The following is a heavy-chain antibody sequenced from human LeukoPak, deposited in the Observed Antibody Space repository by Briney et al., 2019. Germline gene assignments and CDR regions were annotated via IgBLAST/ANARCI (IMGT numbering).Heavy chain of an antibody. CDR1: GGSISSSNW. Sequence: PSETLSLTCAVSGGSISSSNWWSWVRQPPGKGLEWIGEIYHSGSTNYNPSLKSRVTISVDKSKNQFSLKLSSVTAADTAVYYCARDREYSYGFYYYYGMDVWGQGTTVTVSS. V-gene: IGHV4-4*02. CDR2: IYHSGST. CDR3: ARDREYSYGFYYYYGMDV. D-gene: IGHD5-18*01. J-gene: IGHJ6*02.